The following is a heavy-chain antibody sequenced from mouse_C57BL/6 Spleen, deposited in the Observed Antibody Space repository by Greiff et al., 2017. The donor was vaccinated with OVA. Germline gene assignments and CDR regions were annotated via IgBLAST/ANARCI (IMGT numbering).Heavy chain of an antibody. Sequence: QVQLQPGAALVKPGASVKLSCTASGYTFTSYWMQWVKQRPGQGLEWIGEIDPSDSYTNYNQKFKGKATLTVDTSSSTAYMQLSSLTSEDSAVYYCARSGTTVVATGAMDYWGQGTSVTVSS. J-gene: IGHJ4*01. CDR2: IDPSDSYT. CDR3: ARSGTTVVATGAMDY. CDR1: GYTFTSYW. V-gene: IGHV1-50*01. D-gene: IGHD1-1*01.